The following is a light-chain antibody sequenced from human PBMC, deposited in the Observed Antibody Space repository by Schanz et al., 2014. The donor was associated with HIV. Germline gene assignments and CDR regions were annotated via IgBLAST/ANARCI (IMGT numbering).Light chain of an antibody. J-gene: IGKJ2*01. CDR2: WAS. Sequence: DIVMTQSPDSLAVSLGERATINCKSSQSVLHSSNNKNYLAWYQQKPGQSPKLLIYWASTRASGVPDRFSGSGSGTDFTLTISSLQAEDVAVYYCQQYYSAPYTFGQGTKLEIK. CDR3: QQYYSAPYT. V-gene: IGKV4-1*01. CDR1: QSVLHSSNNKNY.